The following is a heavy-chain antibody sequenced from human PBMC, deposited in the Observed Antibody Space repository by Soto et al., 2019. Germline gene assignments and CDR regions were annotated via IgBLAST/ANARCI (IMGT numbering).Heavy chain of an antibody. D-gene: IGHD6-13*01. Sequence: ASVKVSCKASGYTFTGYYMHWVRQAPGQGLEWMGWINPNSGGTNYAQKFQGRVTMTRDTSISTAYMELSRLRSDDTAVYYCARDRYSSSWYNYYYGMDVWGQGTTVTDSS. V-gene: IGHV1-2*02. CDR3: ARDRYSSSWYNYYYGMDV. CDR1: GYTFTGYY. CDR2: INPNSGGT. J-gene: IGHJ6*02.